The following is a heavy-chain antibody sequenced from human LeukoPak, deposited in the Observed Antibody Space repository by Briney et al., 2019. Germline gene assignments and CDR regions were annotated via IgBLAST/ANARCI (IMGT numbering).Heavy chain of an antibody. CDR1: GYTFTSYG. Sequence: ALVKVSCKASGYTFTSYGISRVRQAPGQGLEWMGWISAYNGNTNYAQKLQGRVTMTTDTSTSTAYMELRSLRSDDTAVYYCARDLAAMVPGYWGQGTLVTVSS. CDR2: ISAYNGNT. D-gene: IGHD5-18*01. CDR3: ARDLAAMVPGY. V-gene: IGHV1-18*01. J-gene: IGHJ4*02.